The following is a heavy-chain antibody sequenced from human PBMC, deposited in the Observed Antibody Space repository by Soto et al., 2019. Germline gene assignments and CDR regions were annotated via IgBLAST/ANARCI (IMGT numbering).Heavy chain of an antibody. CDR1: GGSKSSGDYY. Sequence: TLALTCTVSGGSKSSGDYYWSWIRQHPGKGVERIGYIYYSGSTYHNPSLKIRVTISVDTSKNQFSLKLSSVTAADTAVYYCARGLTTPYDFWSGYLNWFDPWGQGTLVTVSS. CDR3: ARGLTTPYDFWSGYLNWFDP. CDR2: IYYSGST. J-gene: IGHJ5*02. D-gene: IGHD3-3*01. V-gene: IGHV4-31*03.